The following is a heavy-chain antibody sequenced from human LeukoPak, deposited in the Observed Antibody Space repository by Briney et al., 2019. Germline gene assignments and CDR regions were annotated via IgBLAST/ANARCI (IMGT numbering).Heavy chain of an antibody. J-gene: IGHJ3*02. Sequence: ASVKVSCKASGYTFTSYYMHWVRQAPGQGLEWMGIINPSGCSTSYAQKFQGRVTMTRDTSTSTVYMELSSLRSEDTAVYYCALGGSVVAATTRITMIVVVTGVDAFDIWGQGTMVTVSS. CDR3: ALGGSVVAATTRITMIVVVTGVDAFDI. CDR1: GYTFTSYY. V-gene: IGHV1-46*03. CDR2: INPSGCST. D-gene: IGHD3-22*01.